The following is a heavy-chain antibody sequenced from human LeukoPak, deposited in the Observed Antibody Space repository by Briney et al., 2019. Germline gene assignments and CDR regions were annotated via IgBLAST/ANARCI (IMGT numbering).Heavy chain of an antibody. V-gene: IGHV3-30-3*01. J-gene: IGHJ4*02. CDR2: ISYDGSNK. CDR3: ARGSPPDY. CDR1: GFTFSSYA. Sequence: GGSLRLSCAASGFTFSSYAMHWVRQAPGEGLEWVAVISYDGSNKYYSDSVKGRFTISKDNSKNTLYLQMNSLRAEDTAVYYCARGSPPDYWGQGTLVTVSS.